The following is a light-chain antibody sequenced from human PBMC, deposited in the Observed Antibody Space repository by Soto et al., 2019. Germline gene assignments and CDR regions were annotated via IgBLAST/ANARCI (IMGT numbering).Light chain of an antibody. Sequence: QSVLTQPASVSGSPGQSITISCTGTTNDVGGYNYVSWYQLHPGKAPKLMIYEVSHRPSGVSYRFSGSKSGNTASLTISGLQAEDEADYYCSSYTSSTSWVFGGGTQLTVL. CDR2: EVS. CDR3: SSYTSSTSWV. CDR1: TNDVGGYNY. J-gene: IGLJ3*02. V-gene: IGLV2-14*01.